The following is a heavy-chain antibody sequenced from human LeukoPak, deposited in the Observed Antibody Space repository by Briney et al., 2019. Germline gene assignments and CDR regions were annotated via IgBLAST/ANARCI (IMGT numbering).Heavy chain of an antibody. CDR2: ISGSGGSR. D-gene: IGHD2-21*01. V-gene: IGHV3-23*01. CDR3: AKFLPTHIVVANYYFDY. J-gene: IGHJ4*02. CDR1: GFTFSSYA. Sequence: GRSLRLXCAASGFTFSSYAMSWVRQAPGKGLEWVSAISGSGGSRYYADSVKGRFTISRDNSKNTLYLQMNSLRAEDTAVYYCAKFLPTHIVVANYYFDYWGQGTLVTVSS.